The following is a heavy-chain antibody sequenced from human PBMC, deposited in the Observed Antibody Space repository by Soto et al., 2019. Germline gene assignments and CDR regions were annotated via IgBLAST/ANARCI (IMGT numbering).Heavy chain of an antibody. CDR3: ARGRSAVTTFYFDF. V-gene: IGHV1-3*04. D-gene: IGHD4-17*01. Sequence: QGQVVQSGAEVKKPGASVKVSCKASGYTFTSYAMHWVRQAPGQRLEWMGWINTANGNTIYSQKFQGRVTITRDTSASTAYIELSSLRSEDTAVYYCARGRSAVTTFYFDFWGQGTLVTVSS. CDR1: GYTFTSYA. CDR2: INTANGNT. J-gene: IGHJ4*02.